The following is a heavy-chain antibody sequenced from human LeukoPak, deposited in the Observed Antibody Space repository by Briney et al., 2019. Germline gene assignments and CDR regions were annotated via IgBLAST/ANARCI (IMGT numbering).Heavy chain of an antibody. CDR1: GGSFSGYY. CDR2: IYYSGST. D-gene: IGHD4-17*01. Sequence: PSETLSLTCAVYGGSFSGYYWSWIRQPPGKGLEWIGYIYYSGSTNYNPSLKSRVTISVDTSKNQFSLKLSSVTAADTAVYYCARLPDYGDYVDYWGQGTLVTVSS. CDR3: ARLPDYGDYVDY. J-gene: IGHJ4*02. V-gene: IGHV4-59*08.